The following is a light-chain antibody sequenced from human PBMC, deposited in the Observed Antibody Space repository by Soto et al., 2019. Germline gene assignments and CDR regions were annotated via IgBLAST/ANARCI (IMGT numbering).Light chain of an antibody. V-gene: IGKV3-20*01. CDR1: QSVNSNY. Sequence: EIVLTQSPGTLSLSPGERATLSFRASQSVNSNYLAWYQHKLVQAPRLLIYDASSRATGIPDRFSGSGSGTDFTRTISRLEPEDFAVYFCQQFGTSPGTFGPGTKVDI. J-gene: IGKJ3*01. CDR3: QQFGTSPGT. CDR2: DAS.